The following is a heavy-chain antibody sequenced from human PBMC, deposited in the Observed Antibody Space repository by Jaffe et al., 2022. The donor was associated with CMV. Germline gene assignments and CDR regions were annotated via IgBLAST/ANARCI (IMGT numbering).Heavy chain of an antibody. J-gene: IGHJ6*03. CDR3: ARVVQYQLPLNYYIDV. D-gene: IGHD2-2*01. CDR2: IWYDGSNK. Sequence: QVQLVESGGGVVQPGRSLRLSCAASGFTFSRYGMHWVRQAPGKGLEWVAIIWYDGSNKYYVDSVKGRFTISRDNSKNTVYLQMNSLRAEDTAVYYCARVVQYQLPLNYYIDVWGKGTTVTVSS. V-gene: IGHV3-33*08. CDR1: GFTFSRYG.